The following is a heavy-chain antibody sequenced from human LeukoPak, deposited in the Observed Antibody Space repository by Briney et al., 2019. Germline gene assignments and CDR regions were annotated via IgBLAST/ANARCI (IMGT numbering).Heavy chain of an antibody. CDR3: ASLTMMDFDY. CDR2: ISSSGSTI. Sequence: LSLTCTVSGGSISSYYWSWIRQAPGKGLEWVSYISSSGSTIYYADSVKGRFTISRDNAKNSLYLQMNSLRAEDTAVYYCASLTMMDFDYWGQGTLVTVSS. D-gene: IGHD3-22*01. V-gene: IGHV3-11*01. J-gene: IGHJ4*02. CDR1: GGSISSYY.